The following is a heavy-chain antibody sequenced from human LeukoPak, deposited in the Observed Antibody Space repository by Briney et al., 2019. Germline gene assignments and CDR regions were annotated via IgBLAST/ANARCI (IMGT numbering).Heavy chain of an antibody. V-gene: IGHV3-9*01. Sequence: GGSLSLSCAASGFTFDDYAMHWVRQAPGKGLEWVSGISWNSGSIGYADSVKGRFTISRDNAKNSLYLQMNSLRAEDTALYYCAKAGGAAAGGFDYWGQGTLVTVSS. CDR2: ISWNSGSI. J-gene: IGHJ4*02. D-gene: IGHD6-13*01. CDR1: GFTFDDYA. CDR3: AKAGGAAAGGFDY.